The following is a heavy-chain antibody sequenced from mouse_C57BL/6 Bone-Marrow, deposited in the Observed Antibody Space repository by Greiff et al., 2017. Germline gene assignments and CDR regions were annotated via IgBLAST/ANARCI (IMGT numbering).Heavy chain of an antibody. V-gene: IGHV1-82*01. CDR1: GYAFSSSW. CDR2: IYPGDGDT. J-gene: IGHJ2*01. D-gene: IGHD1-1*01. CDR3: ARDSYGSSYYFDY. Sequence: VKVVESEPELVKPGASVKISCKASGYAFSSSWMNWVKQRPGKGLEWIGRIYPGDGDTNYNGKFKGKATLTADKSSSTAYMQLSILTSEDSAVYFCARDSYGSSYYFDYWGQGTTLTVSS.